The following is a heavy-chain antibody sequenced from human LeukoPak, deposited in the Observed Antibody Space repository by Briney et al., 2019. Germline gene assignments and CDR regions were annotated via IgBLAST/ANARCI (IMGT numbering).Heavy chain of an antibody. CDR2: ISYDRNNE. V-gene: IGHV3-30*04. D-gene: IGHD3-3*01. J-gene: IGHJ6*03. Sequence: PGGSLRLSCAASGFTFSSYAMHWVRQAPGKGLEWVAVISYDRNNEYYPDSVKGRFTISRDNSKNTLYLQMNSLRAEDTAVYYCARENGVVTRYYYMDVWGKGTTVTVSS. CDR1: GFTFSSYA. CDR3: ARENGVVTRYYYMDV.